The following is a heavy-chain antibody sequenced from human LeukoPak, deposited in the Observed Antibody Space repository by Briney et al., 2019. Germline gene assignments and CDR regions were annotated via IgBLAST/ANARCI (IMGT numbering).Heavy chain of an antibody. V-gene: IGHV4-61*02. Sequence: SQTLSLNCTVSGGSISSGSYYWSWIRQPAGKGLEWIGRIYTSGSTNYNPSLESRVTISVDTSKNQFSLKLSSVTVADTAVYYCARDPPFDYWGQGTLVTVSS. CDR3: ARDPPFDY. J-gene: IGHJ4*02. CDR1: GGSISSGSYY. CDR2: IYTSGST.